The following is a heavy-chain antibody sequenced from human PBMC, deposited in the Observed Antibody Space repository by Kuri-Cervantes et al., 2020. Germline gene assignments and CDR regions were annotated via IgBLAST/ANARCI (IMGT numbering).Heavy chain of an antibody. V-gene: IGHV5-51*01. CDR1: GCSFTSYW. CDR2: IYPGDSDT. D-gene: IGHD6-13*01. J-gene: IGHJ4*02. Sequence: GESLKISCKGSGCSFTSYWIGWVRQMPGKGLEWMGIIYPGDSDTRYSPSFQGQVTISADKSIGTAYLQWSSLKASDTAMYYCAKGGSSSWYARAEMEFDYWGQGTLVTVSS. CDR3: AKGGSSSWYARAEMEFDY.